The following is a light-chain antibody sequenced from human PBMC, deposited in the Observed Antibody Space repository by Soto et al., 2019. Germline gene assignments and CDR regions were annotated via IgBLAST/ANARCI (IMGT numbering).Light chain of an antibody. CDR2: YDS. V-gene: IGLV3-21*04. Sequence: SSELTQPPSVSVAPGKTARITCGGNNIGSKSVHWYQQKPGQAPVLVIYYDSDRPSGIPERFSGSNSGNTATLTISRVEAGDEADYYCQVWDSSSDHPNYVFGTGTKLTVL. CDR1: NIGSKS. J-gene: IGLJ1*01. CDR3: QVWDSSSDHPNYV.